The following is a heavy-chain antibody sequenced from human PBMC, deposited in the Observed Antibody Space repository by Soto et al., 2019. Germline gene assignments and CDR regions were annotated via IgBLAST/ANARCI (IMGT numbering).Heavy chain of an antibody. V-gene: IGHV4-59*01. D-gene: IGHD3-22*01. CDR2: IYYSGST. CDR1: GGSISSYY. J-gene: IGHJ6*02. CDR3: ARDMYYYDSSGYYYGMDV. Sequence: SETLSLTCTVSGGSISSYYWSWIRQPPGKGPEWIGYIYYSGSTNYNPSLKSRVTISVDTSKNQFSLKLSSVTAADTAVYYCARDMYYYDSSGYYYGMDVWGQGTTVTVSS.